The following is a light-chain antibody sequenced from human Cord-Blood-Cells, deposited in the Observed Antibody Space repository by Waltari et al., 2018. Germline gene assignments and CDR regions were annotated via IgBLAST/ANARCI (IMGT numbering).Light chain of an antibody. CDR3: QQRSNWPPPIT. CDR2: DAS. Sequence: EIVLTQSPATLSLSPGERATLSCRASQSVSSYLAWYQQKPGQAPRLLIYDASNRATGIPARFSGSGSWTDFTLTISSLEPEDFAVYYCQQRSNWPPPITFGQGTRLEIK. V-gene: IGKV3-11*01. J-gene: IGKJ5*01. CDR1: QSVSSY.